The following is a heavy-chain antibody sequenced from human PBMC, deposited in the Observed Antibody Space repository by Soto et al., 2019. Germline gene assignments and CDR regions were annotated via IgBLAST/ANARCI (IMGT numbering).Heavy chain of an antibody. CDR3: AREPRSTICCPWYYYYGMDV. V-gene: IGHV4-34*01. Sequence: SETLSLTCAVYGGSFSGYYWSWIRQPPGKGLEWIGEINHSGSTNYNPSPKSRVTISVDTSKNQFSLKLSSVTAADTAVYYCAREPRSTICCPWYYYYGMDVWGQGTTVTVPS. J-gene: IGHJ6*02. CDR2: INHSGST. D-gene: IGHD2-2*01. CDR1: GGSFSGYY.